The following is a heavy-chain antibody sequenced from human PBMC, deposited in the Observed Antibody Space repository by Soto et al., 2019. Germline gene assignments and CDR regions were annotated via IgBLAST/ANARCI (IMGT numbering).Heavy chain of an antibody. CDR3: AGPLTGGDFDLDV. J-gene: IGHJ6*02. CDR2: ISAYNADT. V-gene: IGHV1-18*01. CDR1: VYGTNSYS. Sequence: ASVKVSCKALVYGTNSYSITWVRQAPGQGLEWMGWISAYNADTKVGQTFQGRVTMTIDTSTNTAYMDLRSLRSDDTAVYYCAGPLTGGDFDLDVWGQGTKVTVSS. D-gene: IGHD2-21*02.